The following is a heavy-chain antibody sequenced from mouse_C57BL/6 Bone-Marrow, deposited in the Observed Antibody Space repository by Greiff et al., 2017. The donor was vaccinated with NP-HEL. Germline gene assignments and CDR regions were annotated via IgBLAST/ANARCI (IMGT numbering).Heavy chain of an antibody. J-gene: IGHJ2*01. D-gene: IGHD1-1*01. CDR1: GYTFTDYY. Sequence: VQLQQSGPVLVKPGASVKMSCKASGYTFTDYYMNWVKQSHGKSLEWIGVINPYNGGTSYNQKFKGKATLTVDKSSSTAYMELNSLTSEDSAVYYCARKGAIYYYGSSYVYWGQGTTLTVSS. CDR2: INPYNGGT. V-gene: IGHV1-19*01. CDR3: ARKGAIYYYGSSYVY.